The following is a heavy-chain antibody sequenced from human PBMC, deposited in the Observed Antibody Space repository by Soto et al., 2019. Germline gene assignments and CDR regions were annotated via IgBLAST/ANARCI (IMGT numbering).Heavy chain of an antibody. CDR2: IYYSGTA. CDR1: GGSISSSTYY. J-gene: IGHJ5*02. CDR3: ATTLLRLFNWFDP. Sequence: QLQLQESGPRLVKPSETLSLTCTVSGGSISSSTYYWGWIRQPPGKGLEWIGSIYYSGTAYYNPSLRSRVTLSVDTSKNQFSLKLSSVIAADTAVYYCATTLLRLFNWFDPWGQGTLVTVSS. D-gene: IGHD3-3*01. V-gene: IGHV4-39*01.